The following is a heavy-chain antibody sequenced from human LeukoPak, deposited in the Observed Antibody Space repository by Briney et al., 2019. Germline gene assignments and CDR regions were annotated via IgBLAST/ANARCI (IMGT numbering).Heavy chain of an antibody. CDR3: EKARDGTFQD. V-gene: IGHV6-1*01. CDR2: TYYRSKWSN. D-gene: IGHD5-24*01. CDR1: GDSVSSYRVT. Sequence: SQTLSLTCAISGDSVSSYRVTWNWIRQSPTRGLEWLGRTYYRSKWSNDYADSVKSRIMINPDTSKNQFSLQLNAVTPEDTAVYYCEKARDGTFQDWGQGTRVTVS. J-gene: IGHJ4*02.